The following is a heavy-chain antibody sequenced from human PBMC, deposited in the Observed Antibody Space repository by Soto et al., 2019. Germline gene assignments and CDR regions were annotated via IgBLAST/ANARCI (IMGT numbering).Heavy chain of an antibody. CDR1: GYTFTDYY. J-gene: IGHJ4*02. V-gene: IGHV1-2*02. CDR3: ARARAENWNNLSDF. Sequence: ASVKVSCKASGYTFTDYYMHWMRQAPGQGLEWLGWINLKSGGTTYTQNFRGRVTMTWDTSITTAFMELSRLMSDDTAVYYCARARAENWNNLSDFWGQGTLVTPSS. D-gene: IGHD1-1*01. CDR2: INLKSGGT.